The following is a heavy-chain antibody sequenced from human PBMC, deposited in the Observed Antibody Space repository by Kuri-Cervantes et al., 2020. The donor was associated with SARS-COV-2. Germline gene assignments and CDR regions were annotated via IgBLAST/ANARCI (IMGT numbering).Heavy chain of an antibody. V-gene: IGHV1-2*02. Sequence: SVKVSCMASGYTFIGYYMHWVRQAPGQGLEWMGWSNPNSGGTNYAQKFQGRVTMTRDTSISTAHMELSRLRSEDTAVYYCAREEVVVAATHYYYYYYMDVWGKGTTVTVSS. D-gene: IGHD2-15*01. CDR2: SNPNSGGT. CDR3: AREEVVVAATHYYYYYYMDV. J-gene: IGHJ6*03. CDR1: GYTFIGYY.